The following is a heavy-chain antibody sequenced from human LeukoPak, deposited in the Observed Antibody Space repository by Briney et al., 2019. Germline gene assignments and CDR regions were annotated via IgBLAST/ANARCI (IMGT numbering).Heavy chain of an antibody. V-gene: IGHV3-48*03. J-gene: IGHJ6*03. CDR3: ERGFGVAYYYYSMDV. Sequence: GGSLRLSCAASGFTFSNFEMNWVRHAPGKGLEWVSYIEFSAPTIYYADSVGCRFPMSRDNASNSLTRELISLRAEDTALYYCERGFGVAYYYYSMDVWGKGTTVTISS. D-gene: IGHD3-3*01. CDR2: IEFSAPTI. CDR1: GFTFSNFE.